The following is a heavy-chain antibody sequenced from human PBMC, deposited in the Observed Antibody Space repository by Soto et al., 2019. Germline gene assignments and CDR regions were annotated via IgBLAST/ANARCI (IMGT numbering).Heavy chain of an antibody. Sequence: GESLKISCKGSGYSFTSYWIGWVRQMPGKGLEWMGIIYPGDSDTRYSPSFQGQVTISADKSISTAYLQWSSLKASDTAMYYCASSDADHGGNSGFVYWGQGTLVTVSS. CDR1: GYSFTSYW. CDR2: IYPGDSDT. CDR3: ASSDADHGGNSGFVY. V-gene: IGHV5-51*01. J-gene: IGHJ4*02. D-gene: IGHD4-17*01.